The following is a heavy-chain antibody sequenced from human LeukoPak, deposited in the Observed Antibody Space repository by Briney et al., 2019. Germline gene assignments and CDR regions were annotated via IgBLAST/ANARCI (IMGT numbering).Heavy chain of an antibody. J-gene: IGHJ4*02. V-gene: IGHV4-39*01. CDR3: ARRIVGATTLFDY. D-gene: IGHD1-26*01. Sequence: SETLSLTCTASGGSISSSSYYWGWIRQPPGKGLEWIGSIYYSGSTYYNPSLKSRVTISVDTSKNQFSLKLSSVTAADTAVYYCARRIVGATTLFDYWGQGTLVTVSS. CDR2: IYYSGST. CDR1: GGSISSSSYY.